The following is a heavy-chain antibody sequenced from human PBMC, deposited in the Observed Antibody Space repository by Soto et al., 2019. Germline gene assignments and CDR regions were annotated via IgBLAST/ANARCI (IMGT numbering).Heavy chain of an antibody. CDR2: ISLYSDGT. V-gene: IGHV1-18*01. CDR1: GYTFSNYG. CDR3: ARVVPGAKAWFGP. J-gene: IGHJ5*02. D-gene: IGHD2-2*01. Sequence: QVQLVQSGGEVKRPGASVKVSCKTSGYTFSNYGITWVRQAPGQPLEWLGWISLYSDGTNYAQKFQGRVSMTTDTSTTTADMELRSLRSDDTAVYYCARVVPGAKAWFGPWGQGTLVTVSS.